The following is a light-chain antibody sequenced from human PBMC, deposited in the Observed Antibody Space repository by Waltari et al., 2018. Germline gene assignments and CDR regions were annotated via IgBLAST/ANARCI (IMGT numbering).Light chain of an antibody. Sequence: DFQMTQSPSSLSASLGDRVTITCQTSHDITNYLNWYHPKPGQAPKLLISDASSLKTGVPSRFSGTGSGTHFTFTISNLQPEDIGTYYCQQYDTFPYTFGQGTKLEMK. CDR2: DAS. V-gene: IGKV1-33*01. CDR3: QQYDTFPYT. J-gene: IGKJ2*01. CDR1: HDITNY.